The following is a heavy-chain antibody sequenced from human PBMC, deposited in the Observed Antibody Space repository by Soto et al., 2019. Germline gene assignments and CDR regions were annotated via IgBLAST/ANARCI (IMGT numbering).Heavy chain of an antibody. CDR2: IYHSGST. J-gene: IGHJ3*02. Sequence: QLQLQESGSGLVTPSQTLSLTCAVSGGSISSGGYSWNWIRQPPGKGLEWIGNIYHSGSTYYNASPKSRVTISVDRSKNQFSLKLSSVTAADTAVYYCGRGDYANAFDIWGQGTMVTVSS. CDR3: GRGDYANAFDI. V-gene: IGHV4-30-2*01. D-gene: IGHD4-17*01. CDR1: GGSISSGGYS.